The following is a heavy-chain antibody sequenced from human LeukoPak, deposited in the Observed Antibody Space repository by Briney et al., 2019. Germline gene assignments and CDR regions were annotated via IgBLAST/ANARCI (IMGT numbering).Heavy chain of an antibody. D-gene: IGHD3-22*01. CDR1: GFTFSSYA. Sequence: PGGSLRLSCAASGFTFSSYAMSWVRQAPGKGLEWVSAISGSGGSTYYADSVKGRFTISRDNSKNTLYLQMNSLRAEDTAVYYCAKASDSSGYYYADFDYRGQGTLVTVSS. CDR3: AKASDSSGYYYADFDY. J-gene: IGHJ4*02. CDR2: ISGSGGST. V-gene: IGHV3-23*01.